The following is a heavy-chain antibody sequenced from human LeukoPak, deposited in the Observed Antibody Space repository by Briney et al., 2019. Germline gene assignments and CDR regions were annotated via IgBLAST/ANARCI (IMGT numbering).Heavy chain of an antibody. V-gene: IGHV1-2*02. CDR1: GYTFTSYD. D-gene: IGHD3-3*01. J-gene: IGHJ5*02. CDR2: INPNSGGT. Sequence: GASVKVSCKASGYTFTSYDINWVRQATGQGLEWMGWINPNSGGTNYAQKFQGRVTMTRDTSISTAYMELSRLRSDDTAVYYCARGLPTFGAWFDPWGQGTLVTVSS. CDR3: ARGLPTFGAWFDP.